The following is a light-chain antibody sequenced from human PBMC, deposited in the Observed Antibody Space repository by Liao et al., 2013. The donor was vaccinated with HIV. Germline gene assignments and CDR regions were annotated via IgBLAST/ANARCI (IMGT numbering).Light chain of an antibody. CDR1: NIGSKS. V-gene: IGLV3-21*04. CDR2: YDS. CDR3: QLWDRSSAHPCV. J-gene: IGLJ1*01. Sequence: SYELTQPPSVSVAPGKTARITCGGNNIGSKSVHWYQQKPGQAPVLVIYYDSDRPSGIPERFSGSTSENTATLTISRAEAGDEADYYCQLWDRSSAHPCVFGPGTKVTVL.